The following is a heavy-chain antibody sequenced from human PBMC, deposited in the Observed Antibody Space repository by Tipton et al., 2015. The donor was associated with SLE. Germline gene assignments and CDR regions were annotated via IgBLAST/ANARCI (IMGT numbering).Heavy chain of an antibody. Sequence: SLRLSCAASGFTFSGSAMHWVRQASGKGLEWVGRIRSKANSYATAYAASVKGRFTISRDDSKSTAYLQMNSLKTEDTAVYYCASRTTPLPHWVGDIFDVWGQGSMVTVSS. D-gene: IGHD2-21*01. CDR3: ASRTTPLPHWVGDIFDV. J-gene: IGHJ3*01. CDR2: IRSKANSYAT. CDR1: GFTFSGSA. V-gene: IGHV3-73*01.